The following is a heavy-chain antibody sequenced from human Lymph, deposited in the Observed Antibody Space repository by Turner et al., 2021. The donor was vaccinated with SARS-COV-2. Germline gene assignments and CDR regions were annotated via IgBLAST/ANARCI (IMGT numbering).Heavy chain of an antibody. CDR2: INPNSGGT. Sequence: QVQLVQSGAEVKKPWASVKASCKASGYTFTAYYMHWVRQAPGQGLEWMGSINPNSGGTNYAQKFQGRVTMTRDTSISTAYMELSRLTSDDTAVYYCAREGVTVSGYYYGMDVWGQGTTVTVSS. J-gene: IGHJ6*02. CDR1: GYTFTAYY. D-gene: IGHD4-17*01. CDR3: AREGVTVSGYYYGMDV. V-gene: IGHV1-2*02.